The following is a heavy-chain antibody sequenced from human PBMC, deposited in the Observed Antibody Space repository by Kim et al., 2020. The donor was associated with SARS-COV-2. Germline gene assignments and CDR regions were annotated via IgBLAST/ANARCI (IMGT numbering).Heavy chain of an antibody. J-gene: IGHJ6*02. D-gene: IGHD3-16*02. CDR3: ARVGYDYVWGSYRDYYYYYGMDV. V-gene: IGHV3-11*05. CDR1: GFTFSDYY. Sequence: GGSLRLSCAASGFTFSDYYMSWICQAPGKGLEWVSYISSSSSYKNYADSVKGRFTISRDNAKNSLYLQMNSMRAEDTAVYYCARVGYDYVWGSYRDYYYYYGMDVWGQGTTVTVSS. CDR2: ISSSSSYK.